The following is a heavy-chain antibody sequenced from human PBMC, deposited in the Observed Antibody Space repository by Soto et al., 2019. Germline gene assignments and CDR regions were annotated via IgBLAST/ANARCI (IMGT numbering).Heavy chain of an antibody. Sequence: GGSLRLSCAASGFTFSNYAMSWVRQAPGKALEWVSSINIVGGSTNYADSVRGRFTMSRDDSKNTVFLQMNSLRAEDTAIYYCSKNYYFDSWGQGTLVTVSS. J-gene: IGHJ4*02. V-gene: IGHV3-23*01. CDR2: INIVGGST. CDR3: SKNYYFDS. CDR1: GFTFSNYA.